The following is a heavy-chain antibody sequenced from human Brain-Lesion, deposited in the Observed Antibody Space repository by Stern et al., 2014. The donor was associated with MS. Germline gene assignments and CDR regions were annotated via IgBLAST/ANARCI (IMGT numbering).Heavy chain of an antibody. D-gene: IGHD3-3*01. CDR1: GGAVSSGYRH. Sequence: QVQLVESGPGLVKPSQTLSLTCTVSGGAVSSGYRHWSWNRQHPEKGLEWIGYISYSGNTYYNPSLESRVTISMDRSKNQFSLKLRSVTAADTAVYYCARVTEFLRFFYPDYWGQGIRVTVSS. J-gene: IGHJ4*02. CDR3: ARVTEFLRFFYPDY. V-gene: IGHV4-31*03. CDR2: ISYSGNT.